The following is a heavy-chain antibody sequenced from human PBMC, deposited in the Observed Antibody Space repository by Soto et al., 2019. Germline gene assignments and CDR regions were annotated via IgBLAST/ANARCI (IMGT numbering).Heavy chain of an antibody. Sequence: EVQLVESGGGLVQPGGSLRLSCAASGFTFSSYEMNWVRQAPGKGLEWVSYISSSGSTIYYADSVKGRFTISRDNAKNSLYLQMNSLRAEDTAVYYCAWGLRFLEWLSLDYWGQGTLVTVSS. V-gene: IGHV3-48*03. J-gene: IGHJ4*02. D-gene: IGHD3-3*01. CDR3: AWGLRFLEWLSLDY. CDR2: ISSSGSTI. CDR1: GFTFSSYE.